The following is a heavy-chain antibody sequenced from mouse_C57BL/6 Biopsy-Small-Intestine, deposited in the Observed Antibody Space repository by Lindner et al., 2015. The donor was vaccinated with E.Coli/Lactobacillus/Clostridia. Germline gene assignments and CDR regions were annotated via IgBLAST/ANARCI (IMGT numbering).Heavy chain of an antibody. CDR1: GYSFTTYT. Sequence: VKVSCKASGYSFTTYTINWVRQAPGQGLEWMGWINTNTGKPTYAQGFTGRFVFSSDKSVTTAHLQISSLKPEDTAVYYCVRDEHGGKGHIEYWGQGSLVTVSS. CDR2: INTNTGKP. J-gene: IGHJ4*01. V-gene: IGHV9-3*02. CDR3: VRDEHGGKGHIEY. D-gene: IGHD1-1*02.